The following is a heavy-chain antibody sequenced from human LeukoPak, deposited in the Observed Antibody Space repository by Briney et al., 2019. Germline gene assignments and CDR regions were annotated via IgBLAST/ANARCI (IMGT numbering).Heavy chain of an antibody. V-gene: IGHV1-2*04. CDR3: ARLPDSSGYFQEDY. J-gene: IGHJ4*02. CDR2: INPNSGGT. CDR1: GYTFTGYY. Sequence: ASVKVSCKASGYTFTGYYMHWVRQAPGQGLEWMGWINPNSGGTNYAQKFQGWVTMTRDTSISTAYMELSRLRSDDTAVYYCARLPDSSGYFQEDYWGQGTLVTVSS. D-gene: IGHD3-22*01.